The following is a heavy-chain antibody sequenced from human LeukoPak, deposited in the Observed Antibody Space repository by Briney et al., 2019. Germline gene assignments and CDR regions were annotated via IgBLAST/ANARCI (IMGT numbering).Heavy chain of an antibody. CDR2: IKSKTDGGTT. V-gene: IGHV3-15*01. D-gene: IGHD5-12*01. CDR3: TTGGYGGQFDY. J-gene: IGHJ4*02. Sequence: PGGSLRLSCAASGFAFSNAWMSWVRQAPAKGLEWVGRIKSKTDGGTTDYAAPVKGRFTISRDDSKNTLYLQMNSLKTEDTAVYYCTTGGYGGQFDYWGQGTLVTVSS. CDR1: GFAFSNAW.